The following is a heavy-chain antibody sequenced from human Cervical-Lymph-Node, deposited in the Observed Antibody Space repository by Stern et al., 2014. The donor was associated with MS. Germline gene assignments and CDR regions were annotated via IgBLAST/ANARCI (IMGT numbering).Heavy chain of an antibody. D-gene: IGHD7-27*01. CDR3: ATLLGIGKDP. CDR1: GGTLSTYT. J-gene: IGHJ5*02. Sequence: VQLLESGAEVKKPGSSVRVSCKASGGTLSTYTLSWVRQAPGQGLEWMGGIIPVFGTTNYTEEFQGRVPITADESTSTAYMELSSLRSENTAVYYCATLLGIGKDPWGQETQFIFSP. CDR2: IIPVFGTT. V-gene: IGHV1-69*01.